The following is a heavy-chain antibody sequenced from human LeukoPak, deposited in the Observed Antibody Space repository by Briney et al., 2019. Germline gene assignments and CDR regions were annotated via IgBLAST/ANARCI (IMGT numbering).Heavy chain of an antibody. CDR3: ARDGGVTTRYYFDY. CDR2: FDPEDGET. V-gene: IGHV1-24*01. D-gene: IGHD4-17*01. J-gene: IGHJ4*02. CDR1: GYTLTELS. Sequence: ASGKVSCKVSGYTLTELSMHWVRQAPGKGLEWMGGFDPEDGETIYAQKFQGRVTITADKSTSTAYMELSSLRSEDTAVYYCARDGGVTTRYYFDYWGQGTLVTVSS.